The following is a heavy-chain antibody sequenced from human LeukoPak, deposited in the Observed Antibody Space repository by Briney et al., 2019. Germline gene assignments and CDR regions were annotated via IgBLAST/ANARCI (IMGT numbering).Heavy chain of an antibody. V-gene: IGHV1-2*02. CDR1: GYTFTGYY. J-gene: IGHJ6*03. CDR3: ASFSFSPARKTRPDEYYMDV. Sequence: GASVKVSCETSGYTFTGYYMHWVRQAPGQGLEWMGWINPNSGGTNYAQKFQGRVTMTRDTSISTAYMELSRLRSDDTAVYYCASFSFSPARKTRPDEYYMDVWGKGTTVTVSS. CDR2: INPNSGGT. D-gene: IGHD2-2*01.